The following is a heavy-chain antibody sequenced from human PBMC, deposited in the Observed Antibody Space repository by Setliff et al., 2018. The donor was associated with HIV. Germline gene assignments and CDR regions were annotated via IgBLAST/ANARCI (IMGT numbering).Heavy chain of an antibody. CDR2: INYSGRT. V-gene: IGHV4-59*01. Sequence: SETLSLTCTVSGGSINTYWSWIRQPPGKGLEWIGYINYSGRTNYNPSLKSRATISVDTSKNQLSLKLSSVTAADTAVYYCAREIYGGNSRPFNYWGQGTLVTVSS. D-gene: IGHD4-17*01. CDR3: AREIYGGNSRPFNY. J-gene: IGHJ4*02. CDR1: GGSINTY.